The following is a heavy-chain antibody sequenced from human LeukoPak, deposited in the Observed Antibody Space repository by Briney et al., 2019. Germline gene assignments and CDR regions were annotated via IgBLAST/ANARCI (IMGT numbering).Heavy chain of an antibody. V-gene: IGHV4-38-2*02. D-gene: IGHD6-19*01. CDR1: GYSISCGYY. CDR2: IYHSGST. CDR3: ARDLYSSGWGYFDY. Sequence: PSETLSLTCTISGYSISCGYYWGWIRQPPGKGLEWIGSIYHSGSTYYNPSLKSRVTISLDTSENQFSLKLSSVTAADTAVYYCARDLYSSGWGYFDYWGQGTLVTVSS. J-gene: IGHJ4*02.